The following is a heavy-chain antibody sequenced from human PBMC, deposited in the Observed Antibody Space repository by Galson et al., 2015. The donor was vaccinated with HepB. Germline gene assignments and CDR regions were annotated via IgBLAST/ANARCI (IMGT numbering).Heavy chain of an antibody. D-gene: IGHD3-22*01. CDR2: ISSSSSYI. Sequence: SLRLSCAASGFTFSSYSMNWVRQAPGKGLEWVSSISSSSSYIYYADSVKGRFTISRDNAKNSLYLQMNSLRAEDTAVYYCAREGHTMIETDDYWGQGTLVTVSS. V-gene: IGHV3-21*01. J-gene: IGHJ4*02. CDR1: GFTFSSYS. CDR3: AREGHTMIETDDY.